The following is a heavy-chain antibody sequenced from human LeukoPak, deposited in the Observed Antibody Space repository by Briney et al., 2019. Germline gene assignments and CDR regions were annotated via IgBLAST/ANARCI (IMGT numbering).Heavy chain of an antibody. CDR2: IIPIFGTA. D-gene: IGHD3-10*01. V-gene: IGHV1-69*06. CDR1: GGAFSSYA. J-gene: IGHJ4*02. Sequence: ASVKVSCKASGGAFSSYAISWVRQAPGQGLEWMGGIIPIFGTANYAQKFQGRVTITADKSTSTAYMELSSLRSEDTAVYYCARDSALDGSGSYYNYWGQGTPVTVSS. CDR3: ARDSALDGSGSYYNY.